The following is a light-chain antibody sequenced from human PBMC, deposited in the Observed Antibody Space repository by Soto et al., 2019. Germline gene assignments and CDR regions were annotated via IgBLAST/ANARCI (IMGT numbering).Light chain of an antibody. CDR3: LLSYGGTYV. V-gene: IGLV7-43*01. CDR1: TGPVTGGYY. CDR2: DTG. Sequence: QAVVTQEPSLTVSPGGTVTLTCASSTGPVTGGYYPNWFQQKPGQAPRALIYDTGIKHSWTPGRFSGSLLGGKAVLTLSGAQPEDEAEYYCLLSYGGTYVFGPGTKLTVL. J-gene: IGLJ1*01.